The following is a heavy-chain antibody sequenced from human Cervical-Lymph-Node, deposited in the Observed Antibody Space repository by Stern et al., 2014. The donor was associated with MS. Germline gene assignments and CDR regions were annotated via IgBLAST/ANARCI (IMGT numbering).Heavy chain of an antibody. V-gene: IGHV1-18*01. D-gene: IGHD6-13*01. J-gene: IGHJ3*01. CDR1: GYTFTNYA. CDR2: IGTKLGNT. Sequence: VQLVESGAEVKKPGASLKVSCKASGYTFTNYAISWVRQVPGKGLEWMGWIGTKLGNTNSAQRFQDRVTLATDTSTNTVYMELRSLRSDDTAMYYCRAGADAFDVWGQGTMVTVSS. CDR3: RAGADAFDV.